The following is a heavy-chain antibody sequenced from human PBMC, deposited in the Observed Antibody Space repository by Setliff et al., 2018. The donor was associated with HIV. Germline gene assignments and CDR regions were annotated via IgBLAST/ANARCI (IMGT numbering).Heavy chain of an antibody. Sequence: SETLSLTCTVSGAPISSGTYYWRWIRQFPGKGLEWIGYISNSGGAYYNPSLKSRVSLSIDSSKNQISLDLTSVTAADTALYYCARSDQYGSGTSLPFDCFDLWGLGTMVTVS. CDR2: ISNSGGA. V-gene: IGHV4-31*03. CDR3: ARSDQYGSGTSLPFDCFDL. J-gene: IGHJ3*01. D-gene: IGHD3-10*01. CDR1: GAPISSGTYY.